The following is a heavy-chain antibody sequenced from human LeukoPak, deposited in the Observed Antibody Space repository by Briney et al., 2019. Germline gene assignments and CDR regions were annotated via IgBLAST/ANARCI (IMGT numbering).Heavy chain of an antibody. Sequence: GGSLRLSCAASGFTFSTYAMSWVRQAPGKGLEWVSAISASGSRKYYADSVTGRFTISRDNSKNTLYLQMNSLRAEDTAVYYCAKEGGGNYGVLVRDYWGQGTLVTVSS. J-gene: IGHJ4*02. CDR1: GFTFSTYA. V-gene: IGHV3-23*01. D-gene: IGHD1-26*01. CDR3: AKEGGGNYGVLVRDY. CDR2: ISASGSRK.